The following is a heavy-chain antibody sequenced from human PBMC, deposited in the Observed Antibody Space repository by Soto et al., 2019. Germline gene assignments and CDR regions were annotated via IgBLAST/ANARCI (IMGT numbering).Heavy chain of an antibody. CDR3: TTAIDFSGSYWYYMDV. D-gene: IGHD3-10*01. J-gene: IGHJ6*03. CDR1: GFTFSNAW. Sequence: EVQLVESGGGLVKPGGSLRLSCAASGFTFSNAWMSWVRQAPGKGLEWVGRIKSKTDGGTTDYAAPVKGRFTISRDDSKNTLYLQMNSLKTEDTAVYYCTTAIDFSGSYWYYMDVWGKGTTVTVSS. CDR2: IKSKTDGGTT. V-gene: IGHV3-15*01.